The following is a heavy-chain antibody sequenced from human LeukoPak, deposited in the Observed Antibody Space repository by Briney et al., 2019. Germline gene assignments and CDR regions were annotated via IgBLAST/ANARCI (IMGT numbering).Heavy chain of an antibody. CDR3: ARAGFYGSGSYSDY. CDR2: INPNSGGT. V-gene: IGHV1-2*02. Sequence: ASVKVSCKASGYTFTGYYMHWVRQAPGQGLEWMGWINPNSGGTNYAQKFQGRVTMTRDTSISTAYMELSRLRSDDTAVYYCARAGFYGSGSYSDYWGQGTLVTVSS. CDR1: GYTFTGYY. J-gene: IGHJ4*02. D-gene: IGHD3-10*01.